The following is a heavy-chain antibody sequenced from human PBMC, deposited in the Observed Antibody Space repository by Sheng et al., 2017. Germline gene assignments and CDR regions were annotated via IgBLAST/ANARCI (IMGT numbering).Heavy chain of an antibody. CDR1: GGSISSTSYY. CDR3: ARVSSGLDF. CDR2: IYYSGST. V-gene: IGHV4-39*07. Sequence: QLQLQESGPGLVQPSETLSLTCTVSGGSISSTSYYWVWIRQPPGKGLEWIGTIYYSGSTDYNAFPPESSHHFTRHVQEPVLPETELCDRRGHGRVLCARVSSGLDFWGQGTLVTVSS. D-gene: IGHD6-19*01. J-gene: IGHJ4*02.